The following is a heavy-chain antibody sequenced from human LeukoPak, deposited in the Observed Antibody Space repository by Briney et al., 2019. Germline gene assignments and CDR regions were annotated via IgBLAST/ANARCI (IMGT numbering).Heavy chain of an antibody. Sequence: GGSLRLSCAASGFTSSSYWMSWVRQAPVKGLEWVANVKQDGSEKYYVDSVKGRFTISRDNAKNSLYLQMNSLRAEDTAVYYCARENLYYDSNYSGAFDIWSQGTMVTVSS. CDR2: VKQDGSEK. J-gene: IGHJ3*02. CDR1: GFTSSSYW. V-gene: IGHV3-7*01. D-gene: IGHD3-22*01. CDR3: ARENLYYDSNYSGAFDI.